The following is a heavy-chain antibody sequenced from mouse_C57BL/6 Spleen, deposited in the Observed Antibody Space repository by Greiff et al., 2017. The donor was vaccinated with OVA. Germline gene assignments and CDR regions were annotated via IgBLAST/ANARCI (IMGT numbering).Heavy chain of an antibody. CDR3: ARQEGSIDV. J-gene: IGHJ1*03. CDR1: GFTFSSYG. V-gene: IGHV5-6*01. CDR2: ISSGGSYT. Sequence: EVQLVESGGDLVKPGGSLKLSCAASGFTFSSYGMSWVRQTPDKRLEWVATISSGGSYTYYPDSVKGRFTISRDNAKNTLYLQMSSLKSEDTAMYYWARQEGSIDVWGTGTTVTVSS.